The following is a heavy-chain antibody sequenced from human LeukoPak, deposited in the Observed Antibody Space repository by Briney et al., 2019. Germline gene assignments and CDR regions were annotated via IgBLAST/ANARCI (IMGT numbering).Heavy chain of an antibody. CDR2: IYPGDSDT. J-gene: IGHJ5*02. V-gene: IGHV5-51*01. Sequence: KGGESLKISCLVSGSSFSSSWIGWVRQMPGKGLEWMGIIYPGDSDTRYSPSFRGLVTISADKSINTAYLQFHSLKASDTAMYYCARHAPMGPIGKYNWFDPWGQGTLVTVSS. CDR3: ARHAPMGPIGKYNWFDP. CDR1: GSSFSSSW. D-gene: IGHD1-26*01.